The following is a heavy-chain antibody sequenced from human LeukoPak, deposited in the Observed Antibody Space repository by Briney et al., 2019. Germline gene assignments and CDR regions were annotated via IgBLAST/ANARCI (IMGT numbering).Heavy chain of an antibody. J-gene: IGHJ5*02. CDR1: GYTFTSYT. CDR2: INTGNGNT. V-gene: IGHV1-3*03. D-gene: IGHD3-10*01. CDR3: ARGAKFRSYGSGTYYTSLPFDP. Sequence: ASVKVSCKASGYTFTSYTMHWVRQAPGQRLEWMGWINTGNGNTKYSQEFQGRVTITRDTSASTAYMELSSLRSEDMAVYYCARGAKFRSYGSGTYYTSLPFDPWGQGTLVTVSS.